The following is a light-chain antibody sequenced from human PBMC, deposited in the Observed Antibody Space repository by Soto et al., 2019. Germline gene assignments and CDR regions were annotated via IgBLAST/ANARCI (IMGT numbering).Light chain of an antibody. Sequence: EIVLTQSPATLSLSPGERATLSCRASQSVSGYLDWHQQKPGQAPSLLIYDASTRTSGIHARFSGSGSGTDFTPTSSRLEPEDLAVYYCHQRSNWPPLTFGGGTKVEIK. V-gene: IGKV3-11*01. CDR3: HQRSNWPPLT. J-gene: IGKJ4*01. CDR1: QSVSGY. CDR2: DAS.